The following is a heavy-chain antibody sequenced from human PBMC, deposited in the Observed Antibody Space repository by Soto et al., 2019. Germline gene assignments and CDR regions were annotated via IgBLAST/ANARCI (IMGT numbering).Heavy chain of an antibody. CDR2: MNPNSGGS. CDR1: GYNFIAQN. V-gene: IGHV1-2*02. CDR3: ARARHLNSTTDAFDL. D-gene: IGHD1-7*01. Sequence: QVHLVQSGAEVKKPGASVKVSCMASGYNFIAQNIHWVRQAPGLGLEWMGKMNPNSGGSDYAQEFPGRATVTRDTSISTAYMALTTLKSDDTAVYYGARARHLNSTTDAFDLWGQGTLVIVSS. J-gene: IGHJ3*01.